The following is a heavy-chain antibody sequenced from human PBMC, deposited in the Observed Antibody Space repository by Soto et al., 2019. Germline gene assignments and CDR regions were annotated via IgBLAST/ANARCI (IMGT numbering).Heavy chain of an antibody. CDR2: IYYSGST. CDR3: AKVARFGELLYFDY. D-gene: IGHD3-10*01. J-gene: IGHJ4*02. CDR1: GGSISSYY. V-gene: IGHV4-59*01. Sequence: TSETLSLTCTVSGGSISSYYWSWIRQPPGKGLEWIGYIYYSGSTNYNPSLKSRVTISVDTSKNQFSLKLSSVTAADTAVYYCAKVARFGELLYFDYWGQGTLVTVSS.